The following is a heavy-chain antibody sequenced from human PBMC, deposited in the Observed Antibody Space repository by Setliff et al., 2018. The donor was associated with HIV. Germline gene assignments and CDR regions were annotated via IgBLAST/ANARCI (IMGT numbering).Heavy chain of an antibody. D-gene: IGHD2-15*01. CDR3: ARQAVDCSGGTCYSTFSFDY. V-gene: IGHV5-51*01. J-gene: IGHJ4*02. CDR1: GYRFTNYW. Sequence: GESLKISWQGSGYRFTNYWIAWVRQVPGKGLEGMVRFYPGDSDFRYSPSFEGQVTISADKPTSTADLQWSSLKASDTAMYYWARQAVDCSGGTCYSTFSFDYWGQGTLVTVSS. CDR2: FYPGDSDF.